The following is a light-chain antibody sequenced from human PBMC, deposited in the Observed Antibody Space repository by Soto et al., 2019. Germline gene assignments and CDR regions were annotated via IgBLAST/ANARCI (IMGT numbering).Light chain of an antibody. J-gene: IGKJ4*01. CDR1: QSIARNS. CDR2: AAS. Sequence: EIVLTQSPGTLSLSPGERATLSCRASQSIARNSIAWYQQKPGRAPRLLIYAASTSATGIPDRFSGGGSGTDFALTTSGLGGVGFAVFYFQQYGGLPLTFGGGTRVEIK. V-gene: IGKV3-20*01. CDR3: QQYGGLPLT.